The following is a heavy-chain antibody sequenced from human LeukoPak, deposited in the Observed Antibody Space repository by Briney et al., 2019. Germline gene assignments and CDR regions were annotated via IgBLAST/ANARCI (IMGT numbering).Heavy chain of an antibody. CDR1: GYSISSGYY. CDR3: ARVVYGSGSYYHDY. J-gene: IGHJ4*02. V-gene: IGHV4-38-2*01. Sequence: SETLSLTCAVSGYSISSGYYWGWIRQPPGKGLEWIGSIYHSGSTYYNPSLKSRVTISVDTSKNQFSLKLSSVTAADTAVYYCARVVYGSGSYYHDYWGQGTLVTVSS. D-gene: IGHD3-10*01. CDR2: IYHSGST.